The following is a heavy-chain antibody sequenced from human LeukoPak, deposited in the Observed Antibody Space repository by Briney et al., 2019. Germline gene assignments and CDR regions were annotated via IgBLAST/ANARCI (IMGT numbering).Heavy chain of an antibody. CDR3: ARRTALEQYFDY. V-gene: IGHV3-48*01. Sequence: GGSLRLSCAASGFTFSSYSMNWVRQAPGKGLEWVSYISSSSSTIYYADSVKGRFTISRDNSKNTLYLQMNSMRADDTAVYYCARRTALEQYFDYWGQGTLVTVSS. J-gene: IGHJ4*02. CDR1: GFTFSSYS. CDR2: ISSSSSTI. D-gene: IGHD1/OR15-1a*01.